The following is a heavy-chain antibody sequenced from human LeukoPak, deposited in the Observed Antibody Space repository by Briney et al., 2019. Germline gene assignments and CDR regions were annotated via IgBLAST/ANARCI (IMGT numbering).Heavy chain of an antibody. Sequence: GGSLRLSCAASGFIFSSYSMSWVRQARGMGLEWVSVMTGSGGNTYYADSVKGRFTISKDNSKNTVYLQMSSLRVDDTAVYYCAKAASSSWPSYYYGMDVWGQGTTVTVSS. CDR2: MTGSGGNT. V-gene: IGHV3-23*01. CDR3: AKAASSSWPSYYYGMDV. D-gene: IGHD6-13*01. CDR1: GFIFSSYS. J-gene: IGHJ6*02.